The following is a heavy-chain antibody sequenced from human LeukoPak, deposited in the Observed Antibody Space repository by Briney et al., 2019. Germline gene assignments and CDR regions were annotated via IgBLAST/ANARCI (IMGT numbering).Heavy chain of an antibody. CDR1: GFTFSDYA. Sequence: GGSLRLSCSASGFTFSDYAIHWVRQAPGKGLEWVTFIRYDGSNKYYADSVMGRFTISRDNSKNTVYLQMNSLRTDDTAVYYCAKDGSTSPFYYYYYYMDVWGTGTTVTVSS. CDR2: IRYDGSNK. D-gene: IGHD6-6*01. CDR3: AKDGSTSPFYYYYYYMDV. V-gene: IGHV3-30*02. J-gene: IGHJ6*03.